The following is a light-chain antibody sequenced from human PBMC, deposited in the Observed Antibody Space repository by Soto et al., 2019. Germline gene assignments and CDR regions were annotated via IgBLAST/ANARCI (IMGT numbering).Light chain of an antibody. CDR1: SSNIGSNY. CDR2: RNN. J-gene: IGLJ2*01. Sequence: QSVLTQPPSASGTPGQRVTISCSGSSSNIGSNYVYWYQQLPGTAPKLLIYRNNQRPSGVPDRFSGSKSGTSASLAISGRRYEDEADYYCAAWDDSLSGVVFGGGTKVTVL. CDR3: AAWDDSLSGVV. V-gene: IGLV1-47*01.